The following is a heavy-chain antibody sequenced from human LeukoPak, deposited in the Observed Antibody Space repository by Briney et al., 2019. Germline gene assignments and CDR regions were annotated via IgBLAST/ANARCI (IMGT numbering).Heavy chain of an antibody. V-gene: IGHV4-31*03. CDR2: IVYSGAT. J-gene: IGHJ5*02. D-gene: IGHD5-24*01. CDR3: ARGRNDRGYKGGGLWLDP. Sequence: SETLSLTCTVSGDSISSGGYFWSWIRQHPGKGLEWIGFIVYSGATYYNPSLKSRLSISLDTSKNQFSLKLNSVTAADTAVFYCARGRNDRGYKGGGLWLDPWGQGTLVTVSS. CDR1: GDSISSGGYF.